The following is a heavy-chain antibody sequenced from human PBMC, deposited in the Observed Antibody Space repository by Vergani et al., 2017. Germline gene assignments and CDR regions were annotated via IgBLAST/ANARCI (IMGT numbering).Heavy chain of an antibody. CDR3: VKAVASTGGQEDWFDP. J-gene: IGHJ5*02. D-gene: IGHD6-19*01. Sequence: QVQLQESGPGLVKPSQTLSLTCTVSGRSISSGSYYWSWIRQPAGKGLEWIGRIYTSGSTNYNPSLKSRVTISVDTSKNQFSLKLSSVTAADTAVYYCVKAVASTGGQEDWFDPWGQGTLVTVSS. CDR1: GRSISSGSYY. V-gene: IGHV4-61*02. CDR2: IYTSGST.